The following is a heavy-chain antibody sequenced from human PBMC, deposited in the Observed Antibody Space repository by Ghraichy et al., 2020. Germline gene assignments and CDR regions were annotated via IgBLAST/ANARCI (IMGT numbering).Heavy chain of an antibody. V-gene: IGHV3-7*01. CDR1: GFTFSSYW. D-gene: IGHD6-13*01. J-gene: IGHJ4*02. CDR2: IKQDGSEK. CDR3: ARDIAAVVTSFDS. Sequence: GGSLRLSCAASGFTFSSYWMSWVRQAPGKGLEWVANIKQDGSEKYYVDSVKGRFTISRDNAKNSLYLQMNSLRAEDTAVYYCARDIAAVVTSFDSWGQGTLVTVSS.